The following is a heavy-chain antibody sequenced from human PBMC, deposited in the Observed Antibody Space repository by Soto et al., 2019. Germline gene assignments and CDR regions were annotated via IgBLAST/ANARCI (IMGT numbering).Heavy chain of an antibody. Sequence: SETLSLTCTVSGGSISSSDSHWSWIRQPPGAGLEWIGYISYTGDTSYSPSLKSRLTISLDRSKNHFSLNLNSVTAADSAVYFCARDRTGTSEYDYWRQGTLVTVS. CDR3: ARDRTGTSEYDY. CDR2: ISYTGDT. J-gene: IGHJ4*02. CDR1: GGSISSSDSH. D-gene: IGHD1-1*01. V-gene: IGHV4-30-4*01.